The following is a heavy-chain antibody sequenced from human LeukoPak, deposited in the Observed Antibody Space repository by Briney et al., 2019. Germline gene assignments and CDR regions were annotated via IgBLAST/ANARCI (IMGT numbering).Heavy chain of an antibody. CDR3: ARRYSYGTWRRFDY. CDR1: GFTVSSNY. Sequence: PGGSLRLSCAASGFTVSSNYMSWVRQAPGKGLEWVSVIYSGGSTYYADSVKGRFTISRDNSKNTLYLQMNSLRAEDTAVYYCARRYSYGTWRRFDYWGQGTLVTVSS. V-gene: IGHV3-53*05. D-gene: IGHD5-18*01. J-gene: IGHJ4*02. CDR2: IYSGGST.